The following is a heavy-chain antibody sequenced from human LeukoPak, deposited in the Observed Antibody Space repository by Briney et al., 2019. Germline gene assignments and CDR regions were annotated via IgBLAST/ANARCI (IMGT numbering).Heavy chain of an antibody. D-gene: IGHD2-8*02. CDR3: ARDLTGLGYFDY. CDR1: GVSIRSYY. V-gene: IGHV4-59*01. Sequence: PSETLSLTCTVSGVSIRSYYWSWIRQPPGKGLEWIGYISDSGRPTYNPSLKSRVTISVDTSKNQFSLKLRSVTAADTAVYYCARDLTGLGYFDYWGQGTLVTVSS. J-gene: IGHJ4*02. CDR2: ISDSGRP.